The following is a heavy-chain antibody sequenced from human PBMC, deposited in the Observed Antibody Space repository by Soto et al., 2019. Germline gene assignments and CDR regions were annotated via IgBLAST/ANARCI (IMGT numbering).Heavy chain of an antibody. J-gene: IGHJ4*02. V-gene: IGHV3-23*01. CDR2: ITGSGAGS. D-gene: IGHD3-22*01. Sequence: GGSLRLSCAASGFTFSSYAMNWVRQAPGKGLEWVSGITGSGAGSYYSDSVKGRFTVSRDNKKSFLYLQMDSLGPDDTALYYCVKDGDNTGYYFTYYFDHWGQGAPVTVS. CDR3: VKDGDNTGYYFTYYFDH. CDR1: GFTFSSYA.